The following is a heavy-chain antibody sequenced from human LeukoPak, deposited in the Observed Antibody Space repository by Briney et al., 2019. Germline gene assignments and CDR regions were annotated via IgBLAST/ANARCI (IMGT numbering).Heavy chain of an antibody. Sequence: GGALRVSCAASGFTFSSYAMSWVGQAPGKGREGVAAISGSGGSTYYADSVKGRLTISRDTSKNTLYLQLNSLRAADTPVSYCARRRDYFAYWGQGTLVTVSS. CDR1: GFTFSSYA. J-gene: IGHJ4*02. CDR3: ARRRDYFAY. CDR2: ISGSGGST. V-gene: IGHV3-23*01.